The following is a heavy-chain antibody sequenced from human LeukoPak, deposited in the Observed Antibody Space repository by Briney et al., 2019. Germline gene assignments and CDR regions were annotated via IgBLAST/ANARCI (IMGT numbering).Heavy chain of an antibody. J-gene: IGHJ4*02. D-gene: IGHD6-13*01. V-gene: IGHV4-34*01. Sequence: PSETLSLTCAVYGGSFSGYYWSWIRQPPGKGLEWIGEINHSGSANYIPSLKSRVTISVDTSKNQFSLKLSSVTAADTAVYYCARDSVAAAAPSWGQGTLVTVSS. CDR1: GGSFSGYY. CDR2: INHSGSA. CDR3: ARDSVAAAAPS.